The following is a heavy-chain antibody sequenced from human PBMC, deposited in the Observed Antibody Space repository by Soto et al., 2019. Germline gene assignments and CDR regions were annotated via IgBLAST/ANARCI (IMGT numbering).Heavy chain of an antibody. CDR1: GFTFSIYA. V-gene: IGHV3-23*01. D-gene: IGHD3-22*01. J-gene: IGHJ4*02. CDR2: ISGSGGST. Sequence: PGGSLRLSCAASGFTFSIYAISGVCQAQGKGLEWVSAISGSGGSTYYADSVKGRFTISRDNSKDTLYLQMNSLRAEDTAVYYCAKGLTYYYDSSGYPQDYWGQGTLVTVSS. CDR3: AKGLTYYYDSSGYPQDY.